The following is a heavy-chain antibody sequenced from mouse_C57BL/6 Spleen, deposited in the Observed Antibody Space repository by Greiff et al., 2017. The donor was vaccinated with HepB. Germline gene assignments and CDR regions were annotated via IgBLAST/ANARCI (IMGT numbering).Heavy chain of an antibody. CDR3: ARRSGTDFAY. V-gene: IGHV5-6*02. CDR1: GFTFSSYG. Sequence: EVKLVESGGDLVKPGGSLKLSCAASGFTFSSYGMSWVRQTPDKRLEWVATISSGGSYTYYPDSVKGRFTISRDNAKNTLYLQMSSLKSEDTAMYYCARRSGTDFAYWGQGTLVTVSA. J-gene: IGHJ3*01. CDR2: ISSGGSYT. D-gene: IGHD4-1*01.